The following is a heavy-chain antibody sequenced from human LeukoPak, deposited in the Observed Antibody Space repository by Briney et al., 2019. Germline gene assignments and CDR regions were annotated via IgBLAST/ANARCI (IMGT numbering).Heavy chain of an antibody. D-gene: IGHD2-2*01. J-gene: IGHJ6*02. CDR3: ASGVEVVPAVYYYGMDV. CDR1: GYTLTELS. V-gene: IGHV1-24*01. Sequence: ASVKVSCKVSGYTLTELSMHWVRQAPGKGLEWMGGFDPEDGETIYAQKFQGRVTMTEDTSTDTAYMELSSLRSEDTAVYYRASGVEVVPAVYYYGMDVWGQGTTVTVSS. CDR2: FDPEDGET.